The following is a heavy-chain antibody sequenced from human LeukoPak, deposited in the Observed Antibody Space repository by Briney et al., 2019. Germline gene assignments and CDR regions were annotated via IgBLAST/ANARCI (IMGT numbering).Heavy chain of an antibody. D-gene: IGHD3-10*01. CDR3: AKVTRRGQTSPFDY. CDR1: GFTFSSYA. CDR2: ISGSGGST. J-gene: IGHJ4*02. V-gene: IGHV3-23*01. Sequence: GGSLRLSCAASGFTFSSYAMSWVRQAPGKGLEWVSAISGSGGSTYYADSVKGRFTISRGNSKNTLYLQMNSLRAEDTAVYYCAKVTRRGQTSPFDYWGQGTLVTASS.